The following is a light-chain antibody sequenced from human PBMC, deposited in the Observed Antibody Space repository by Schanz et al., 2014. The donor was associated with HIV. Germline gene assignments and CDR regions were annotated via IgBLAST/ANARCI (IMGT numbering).Light chain of an antibody. Sequence: EIVLTQSPGTLSLSPGERATLSCRASQSVSSNFLAWYQQKPGQAPRLVIFGASNRATGIPDRFSGSDSGTDFTLTISRVEPEDYAVYYCQHYVGSRGTFGGGTKVEIK. J-gene: IGKJ4*01. CDR3: QHYVGSRGT. CDR2: GAS. V-gene: IGKV3-20*01. CDR1: QSVSSNF.